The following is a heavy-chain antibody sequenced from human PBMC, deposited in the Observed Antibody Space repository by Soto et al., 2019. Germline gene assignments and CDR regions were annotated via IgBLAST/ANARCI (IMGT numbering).Heavy chain of an antibody. CDR2: ISSGGGSP. V-gene: IGHV3-23*01. Sequence: QLLESGGGLVQPGGSLRLSCAASGFTFSDYAMSWVRQAPGKGLEWVSSISSGGGSPYYADSVKGRFTISRNNSKNTLFLQMNSLRAEDTAVYYCAKGDGRIVPRHLDYCGQGTLVTVSS. J-gene: IGHJ4*02. CDR3: AKGDGRIVPRHLDY. CDR1: GFTFSDYA. D-gene: IGHD1-26*01.